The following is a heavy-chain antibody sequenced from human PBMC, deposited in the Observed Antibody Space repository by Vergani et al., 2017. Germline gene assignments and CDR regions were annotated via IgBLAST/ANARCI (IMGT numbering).Heavy chain of an antibody. V-gene: IGHV1-69*12. Sequence: QVQLVQSGAEVKKPGSSVKVSCKASGGTFSSYAISWVRQAPGQGLEWMGGIIPSFGTANYAQKFQGRVTITADESTSTAYMELSSLRSEDTAVYYCARVRYSSSWYSTVSYFDYWGQGTLVTVSS. CDR2: IIPSFGTA. D-gene: IGHD6-13*01. CDR3: ARVRYSSSWYSTVSYFDY. CDR1: GGTFSSYA. J-gene: IGHJ4*02.